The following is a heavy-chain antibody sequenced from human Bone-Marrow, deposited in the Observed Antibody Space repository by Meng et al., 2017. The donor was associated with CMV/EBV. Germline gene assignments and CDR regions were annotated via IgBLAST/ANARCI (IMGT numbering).Heavy chain of an antibody. CDR1: GYTFTGYY. CDR3: AGGYSYGSLNFDY. CDR2: INPNSGDT. Sequence: KASGYTFTGYYMHWVRQAPGQGLEWMGWINPNSGDTNCAQKFQGRVTMTRDTSISTAYMELRRLRSDDTAVYYCAGGYSYGSLNFDYWGQGTLVTVSS. J-gene: IGHJ4*02. D-gene: IGHD5-18*01. V-gene: IGHV1-2*02.